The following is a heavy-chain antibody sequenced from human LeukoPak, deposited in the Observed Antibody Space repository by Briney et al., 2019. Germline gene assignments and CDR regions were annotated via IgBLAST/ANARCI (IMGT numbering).Heavy chain of an antibody. CDR2: INPNSGGT. CDR1: GYTFTDYY. V-gene: IGHV1-2*02. J-gene: IGHJ4*02. CDR3: AGGRPVSSATTMGGYEY. D-gene: IGHD1-26*01. Sequence: WASVKVSCKASGYTFTDYYMHWVRQAPGQGLERMGWINPNSGGTNFAQKFQGRVTVTRDTSITTAYMELSGLTSDDTAVYYCAGGRPVSSATTMGGYEYWGQGTLATVSS.